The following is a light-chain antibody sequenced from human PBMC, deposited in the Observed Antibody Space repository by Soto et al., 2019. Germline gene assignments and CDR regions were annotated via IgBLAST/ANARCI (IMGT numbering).Light chain of an antibody. V-gene: IGKV1-5*03. J-gene: IGKJ2*01. CDR1: QTISSW. Sequence: DIQMTQSPSTLSGSVGDRVTITCRASQTISSWLAWYQQKPGKAPKLLIYKASTLKSGVPSRFSGSGSGTEFTLTISSLQPEDFAVYFCQQYGDLPLTFGRGTRLEMK. CDR2: KAS. CDR3: QQYGDLPLT.